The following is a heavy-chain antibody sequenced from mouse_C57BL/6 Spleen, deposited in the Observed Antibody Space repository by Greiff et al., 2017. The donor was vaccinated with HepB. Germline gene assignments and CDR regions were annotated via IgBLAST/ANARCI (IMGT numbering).Heavy chain of an antibody. D-gene: IGHD2-4*01. CDR3: ARRGDYDGDWYFDV. Sequence: QVQLQQSGPELVKPGASVKISCKASGYAFSSSWMNWVKQRPGKGLEWIGRIYPGDGDTNYNGKFKGKATLTADKSSSTAYMQLSSLTSEDSAVYFCARRGDYDGDWYFDVWGTGTTVTVSS. V-gene: IGHV1-82*01. CDR2: IYPGDGDT. CDR1: GYAFSSSW. J-gene: IGHJ1*03.